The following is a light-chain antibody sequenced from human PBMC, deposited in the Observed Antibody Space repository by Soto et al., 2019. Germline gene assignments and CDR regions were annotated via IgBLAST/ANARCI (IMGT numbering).Light chain of an antibody. V-gene: IGKV3-15*01. CDR2: GAS. CDR1: QFVTSSY. J-gene: IGKJ5*01. CDR3: QQYNNWPLA. Sequence: EIVLTQSPATLSLSPVERATLSCRASQFVTSSYLAWYHQKPGQAPRLLIYGASTRATGIPARFSGSGSGTEFTLTISSLQSEDFAVYYCQQYNNWPLAFGQGTRLEI.